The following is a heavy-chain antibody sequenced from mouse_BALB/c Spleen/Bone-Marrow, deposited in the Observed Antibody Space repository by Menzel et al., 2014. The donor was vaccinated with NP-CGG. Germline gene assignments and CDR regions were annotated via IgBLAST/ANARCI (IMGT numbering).Heavy chain of an antibody. Sequence: EVQLQQSGPGLVKPSQSLSLTCTVTGYSITSDYAWNWIRQFPGNKLEWMGYIGYSGSTSYNPSLKSRISITRDTSKNQFFLQLNSVTTEDTATYYCARGGYDDAVDYWGQGTSVTVSS. J-gene: IGHJ4*01. CDR3: ARGGYDDAVDY. D-gene: IGHD2-14*01. V-gene: IGHV3-2*02. CDR2: IGYSGST. CDR1: GYSITSDYA.